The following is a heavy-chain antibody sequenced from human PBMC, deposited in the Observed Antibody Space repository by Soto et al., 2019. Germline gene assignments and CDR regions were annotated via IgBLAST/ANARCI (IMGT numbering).Heavy chain of an antibody. CDR3: ARDLRRYRGGYARFDY. CDR2: IIPIFGTA. V-gene: IGHV1-69*01. D-gene: IGHD5-18*01. Sequence: QVQLVQSGAEVKKPGSSVNVSCKASGGTFSSYAISWVRQAPGQGLEWMVGIIPIFGTANYAQKFQGRVTITADESTSTAYMELSSMRSEDTAVYYCARDLRRYRGGYARFDYLGQGTLVTVSS. CDR1: GGTFSSYA. J-gene: IGHJ4*02.